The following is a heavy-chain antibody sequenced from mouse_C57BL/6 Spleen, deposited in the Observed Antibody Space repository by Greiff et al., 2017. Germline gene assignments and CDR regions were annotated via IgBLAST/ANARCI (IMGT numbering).Heavy chain of an antibody. Sequence: EVQRVESGGDLVKPGGSLKLSCAASGFTFSSYGMSWVRQTPDKRLEWVATIGSGGSYTYYPDSVKGRFTLSRANAKNTLYLQMSSLKSEDTAMYYCARPVYEYDVWYFDVWGTGTTVTVSS. V-gene: IGHV5-6*01. CDR1: GFTFSSYG. J-gene: IGHJ1*03. CDR3: ARPVYEYDVWYFDV. CDR2: IGSGGSYT. D-gene: IGHD2-4*01.